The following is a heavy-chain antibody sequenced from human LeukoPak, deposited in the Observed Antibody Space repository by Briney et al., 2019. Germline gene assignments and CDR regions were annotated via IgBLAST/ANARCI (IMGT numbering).Heavy chain of an antibody. CDR3: ARDRVAVAGTRYFDY. CDR2: ISSSSSYI. Sequence: GGSLRLSCAASGFTFSSYSMNWVRQAPGKGLEWVSPISSSSSYIYYADSVKGRFTISRDNAKNSLYLQMNSLRAEDTAVYYCARDRVAVAGTRYFDYWGQGTLVTVSS. V-gene: IGHV3-21*01. J-gene: IGHJ4*02. D-gene: IGHD6-19*01. CDR1: GFTFSSYS.